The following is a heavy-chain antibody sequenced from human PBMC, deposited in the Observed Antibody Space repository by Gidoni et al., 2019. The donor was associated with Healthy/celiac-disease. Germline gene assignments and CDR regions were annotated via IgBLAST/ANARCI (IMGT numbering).Heavy chain of an antibody. V-gene: IGHV3-23*01. D-gene: IGHD3-10*01. CDR2: ISGSGGST. Sequence: EVQLLESGGGLVQPGGSLRLSCAAPGFTFSSYAMSWVRQATGKGLEWVSDISGSGGSTYYADSVKGRFTISRDNSKNTLYLQMNSLRAEDTAVYYCAKDPGPMAKGSFDYWGQGTLVTVSS. J-gene: IGHJ4*02. CDR3: AKDPGPMAKGSFDY. CDR1: GFTFSSYA.